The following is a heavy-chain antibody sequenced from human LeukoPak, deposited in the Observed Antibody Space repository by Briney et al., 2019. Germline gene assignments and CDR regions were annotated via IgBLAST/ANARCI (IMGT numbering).Heavy chain of an antibody. Sequence: GGSLRLSCAASGLTLSNAWMSWVRQAPGNGLEWVDRIKSKTDGGTTDYAAPVKGRLTISRDDSKNTLYLQMNSQKTEDTAVYYCTTALRVKPWGQGTLVTVSS. CDR3: TTALRVKP. V-gene: IGHV3-15*01. D-gene: IGHD2-15*01. CDR2: IKSKTDGGTT. CDR1: GLTLSNAW. J-gene: IGHJ5*02.